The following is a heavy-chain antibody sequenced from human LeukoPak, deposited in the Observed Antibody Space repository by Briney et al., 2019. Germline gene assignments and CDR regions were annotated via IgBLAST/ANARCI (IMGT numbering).Heavy chain of an antibody. Sequence: GGSLRLSCAASGFAFSSYFWMHWVRQAPGKGLVWVSRIKSDGSSSTYADSVKGRFTISRDNAKNSLYLQMNTLRAEDTAVYYCVRELDLGGYSSFEYWGQGTLVTVSS. J-gene: IGHJ4*02. CDR1: GFAFSSYFW. CDR2: IKSDGSSS. D-gene: IGHD4-23*01. CDR3: VRELDLGGYSSFEY. V-gene: IGHV3-74*01.